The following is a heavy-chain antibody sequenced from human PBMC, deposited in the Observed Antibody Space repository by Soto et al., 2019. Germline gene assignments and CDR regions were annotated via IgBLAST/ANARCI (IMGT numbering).Heavy chain of an antibody. D-gene: IGHD4-4*01. CDR3: AKTSSNYPTYGGMDV. CDR1: GFTFDDYT. CDR2: ISWDGGST. Sequence: DVQLVESGGVVVQPGGSLRLSCAASGFTFDDYTMHWVRQAPGKGLEWVSLISWDGGSTYYADSVKGRFTISRDNSKNSLYLQMNSLRTEDTALYYCAKTSSNYPTYGGMDVWGQGTTVTVSS. V-gene: IGHV3-43*01. J-gene: IGHJ6*02.